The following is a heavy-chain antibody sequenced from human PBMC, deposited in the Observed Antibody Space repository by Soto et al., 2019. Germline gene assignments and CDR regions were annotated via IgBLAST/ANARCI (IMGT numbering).Heavy chain of an antibody. CDR2: IYYSGIT. Sequence: TSETLSLTCTVSGGSISSGDYYWSWIRQPPGKGLEWIGYIYYSGITYYNPSLKSRVTISVDTSKNQFSLKLSSVTAADTAVYYCAGFYGGSHNWFDPWGQGTLVTVSS. CDR1: GGSISSGDYY. J-gene: IGHJ5*02. V-gene: IGHV4-30-4*01. D-gene: IGHD2-15*01. CDR3: AGFYGGSHNWFDP.